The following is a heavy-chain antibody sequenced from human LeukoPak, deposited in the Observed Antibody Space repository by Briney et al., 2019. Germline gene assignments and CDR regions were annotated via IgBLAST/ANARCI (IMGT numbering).Heavy chain of an antibody. D-gene: IGHD3-3*01. V-gene: IGHV3-9*02. CDR2: ISWNSGSI. CDR3: AKDMGRGRTIFGVVKGYFDY. CDR1: GFTSDDYA. Sequence: GRSLRLSCAASGFTSDDYAMHWVRQAPGKGLEWVSGISWNSGSIGYADSVKGRFTISRDNAKNSLYLQMNSLRAEDTALYYCAKDMGRGRTIFGVVKGYFDYWGQGTLVTVSS. J-gene: IGHJ4*02.